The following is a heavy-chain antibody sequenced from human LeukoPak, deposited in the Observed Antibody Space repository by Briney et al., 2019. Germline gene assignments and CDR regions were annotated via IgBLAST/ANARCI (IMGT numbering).Heavy chain of an antibody. Sequence: ASVKVSCKASGYTFTSYAMHWVRQAPGQRLEWMGWINAGNGNTKYSQKFQGRVTITRDTSASTAYMELSSLRSEDTAVYYCARAVCSGCPQYYFDYWGQGTLVTVSS. CDR2: INAGNGNT. D-gene: IGHD2-15*01. CDR3: ARAVCSGCPQYYFDY. CDR1: GYTFTSYA. J-gene: IGHJ4*02. V-gene: IGHV1-3*01.